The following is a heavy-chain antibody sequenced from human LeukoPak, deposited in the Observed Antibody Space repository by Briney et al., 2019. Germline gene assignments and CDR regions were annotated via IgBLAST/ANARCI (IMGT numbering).Heavy chain of an antibody. CDR3: ARSLAVAGYVVWFDP. V-gene: IGHV4-34*01. D-gene: IGHD6-19*01. Sequence: SETLSLTCAVYGGSFSGYYWSWIRQPPGKGLEWIREINHSGSTNYNPSLKSRVTISVDTSKNQFSLKLSSVTAADTAVYYCARSLAVAGYVVWFDPWGQGTLVTVSS. CDR1: GGSFSGYY. CDR2: INHSGST. J-gene: IGHJ5*02.